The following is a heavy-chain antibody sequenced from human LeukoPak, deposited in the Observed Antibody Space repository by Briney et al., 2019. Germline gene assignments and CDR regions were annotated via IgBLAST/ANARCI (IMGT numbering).Heavy chain of an antibody. CDR3: ARDRYYYDSSGYYVFDQ. CDR1: GGSISSYY. D-gene: IGHD3-22*01. J-gene: IGHJ4*02. Sequence: SETLSLTCTVSGGSISSYYWSWIRQPAGKGLEWIGRIYTSGSTNYNPPLKSRVTMSVDTSKNQFSLKLSSVTAADTAVYYCARDRYYYDSSGYYVFDQWGQGTLVTVSS. CDR2: IYTSGST. V-gene: IGHV4-4*07.